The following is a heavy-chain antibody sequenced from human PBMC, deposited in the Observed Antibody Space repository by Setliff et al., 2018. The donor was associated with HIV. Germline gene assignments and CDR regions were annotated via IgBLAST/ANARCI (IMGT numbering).Heavy chain of an antibody. Sequence: ASVKVSCKASGYTFTSYDINWVRQATGQGLEWMGWMNPNSGNTGYAQKFQGRVTMTRNTSISTAYMELSRLRSDDTAVYYCARARFLEWLPDYWGQGTLVTVSS. CDR1: GYTFTSYD. CDR3: ARARFLEWLPDY. D-gene: IGHD3-3*01. J-gene: IGHJ4*02. V-gene: IGHV1-8*02. CDR2: MNPNSGNT.